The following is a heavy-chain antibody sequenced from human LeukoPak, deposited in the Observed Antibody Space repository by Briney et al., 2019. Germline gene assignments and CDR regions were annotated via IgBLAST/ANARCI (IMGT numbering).Heavy chain of an antibody. CDR3: ARGPPHYYGSGSYYFGGRYYYYMDV. CDR1: GGSFSGYY. D-gene: IGHD3-10*01. CDR2: INHSGST. J-gene: IGHJ6*03. Sequence: SETLSLTCAVYGGSFSGYYWSWIRQPPGKGLESIGEINHSGSTNYNPSLKSRVTISVDTSKNQFSLKLSSVTAADTAVYYCARGPPHYYGSGSYYFGGRYYYYMDVWGKGTMVTVSS. V-gene: IGHV4-34*01.